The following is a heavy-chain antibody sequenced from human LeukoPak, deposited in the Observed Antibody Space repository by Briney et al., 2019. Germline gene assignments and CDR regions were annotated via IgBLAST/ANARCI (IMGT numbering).Heavy chain of an antibody. CDR3: AREDGSGSFQPQFDY. V-gene: IGHV1-69*13. D-gene: IGHD3-10*01. Sequence: GASVKVSCKSSGGTLSSYAISWVRQAPGQGLEWMGGIIPILGTARHAQKFQGRVTFTADESTTTVYMELSGLRSEDTAVYYCAREDGSGSFQPQFDYWGQGTLVIVSS. CDR1: GGTLSSYA. J-gene: IGHJ4*02. CDR2: IIPILGTA.